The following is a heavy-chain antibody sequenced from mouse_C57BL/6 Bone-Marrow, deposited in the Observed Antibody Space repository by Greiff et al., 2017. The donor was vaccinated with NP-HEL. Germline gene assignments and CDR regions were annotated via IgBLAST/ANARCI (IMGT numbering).Heavy chain of an antibody. V-gene: IGHV5-16*01. CDR3: ARVEVYDDYERVLGLDY. CDR1: GFTFSDYY. D-gene: IGHD2-4*01. J-gene: IGHJ2*01. CDR2: INYDGSST. Sequence: EVQLVESEGGLVQPGSSMKLSCTASGFTFSDYYMAWVRQVPEKGLEWVANINYDGSSTYYLDSLKSRFIISRDNAKNILYLQMSSLKSEDTATYYCARVEVYDDYERVLGLDYWGQGTTLTVSS.